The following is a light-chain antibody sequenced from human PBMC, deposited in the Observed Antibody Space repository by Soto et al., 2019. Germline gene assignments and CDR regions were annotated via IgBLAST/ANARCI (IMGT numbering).Light chain of an antibody. CDR2: EVN. CDR3: SSHAGSNNYV. Sequence: QSALTQPASLSGSPGQSITISCTGTSSDIGAYDYVSWFQQHPGKAPKLMISEVNNRPSGVSNRFSGSKSGNTAYLTISGLQVEDEAEYYCSSHAGSNNYVFGTGTKLTVL. CDR1: SSDIGAYDY. V-gene: IGLV2-14*01. J-gene: IGLJ1*01.